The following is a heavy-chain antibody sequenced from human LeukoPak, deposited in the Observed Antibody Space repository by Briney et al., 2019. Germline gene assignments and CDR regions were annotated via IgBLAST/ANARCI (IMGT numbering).Heavy chain of an antibody. CDR2: IYYSGSI. CDR3: AREGIAARPDYFDY. CDR1: GGSISNSSYY. V-gene: IGHV4-39*07. J-gene: IGHJ4*02. Sequence: SETLSLTCTVSGGSISNSSYYWGWIRQPPGKGLEWIGSIYYSGSIYYNPSLESRVTISVDTSKTQFSLRLYSVTAADTAVYYCAREGIAARPDYFDYWGQGTLVTVSS. D-gene: IGHD6-6*01.